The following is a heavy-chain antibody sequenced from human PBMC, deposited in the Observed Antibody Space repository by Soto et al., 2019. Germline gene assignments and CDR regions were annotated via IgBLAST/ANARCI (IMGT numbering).Heavy chain of an antibody. CDR1: GDSIVSSSDY. V-gene: IGHV4-39*01. CDR3: SRRIYSSDSGFDV. CDR2: IYYSGTT. Sequence: PSETLSLPCTVSGDSIVSSSDYWAWVRHSPRKGLEWIGSIYYSGTTYYNPSFKSRVTISVNTSRNQFSLKLICVTAADTAVYYGSRRIYSSDSGFDVWGQGTLVTVSS. J-gene: IGHJ4*02. D-gene: IGHD3-22*01.